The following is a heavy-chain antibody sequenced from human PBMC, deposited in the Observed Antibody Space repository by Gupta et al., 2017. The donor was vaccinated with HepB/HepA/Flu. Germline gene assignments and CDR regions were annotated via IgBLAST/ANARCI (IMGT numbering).Heavy chain of an antibody. D-gene: IGHD6-19*01. CDR1: VGPTSSNNYY. CDR3: ARHGQWLGTTDV. V-gene: IGHV4-39*01. CDR2: IYYSGTT. Sequence: HLHLQESVPGVLSPSDTLCIPCTVSVGPTSSNNYYWGWIRQPPGKRLEWIGSIYYSGTTYYNPSLRSRVTISVDTPKNQFSLKLSSVTASDTAVYYCARHGQWLGTTDVWGQGTTVRVSS. J-gene: IGHJ6*02.